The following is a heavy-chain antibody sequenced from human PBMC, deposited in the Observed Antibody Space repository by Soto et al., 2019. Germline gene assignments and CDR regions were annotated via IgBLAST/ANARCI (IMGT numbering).Heavy chain of an antibody. J-gene: IGHJ4*02. Sequence: QVQMVQSGAEVKKPGSSVKVSCKASGDTFSFYTINWVRQAPGLGLEWMGRVNPILSMSNYAQKFQGRVTMNADKSNSTAYMELRSLRSEDTAFYYCATSYGSGYRAFDYWGQGALVTVSS. CDR1: GDTFSFYT. CDR2: VNPILSMS. V-gene: IGHV1-69*02. CDR3: ATSYGSGYRAFDY. D-gene: IGHD3-10*01.